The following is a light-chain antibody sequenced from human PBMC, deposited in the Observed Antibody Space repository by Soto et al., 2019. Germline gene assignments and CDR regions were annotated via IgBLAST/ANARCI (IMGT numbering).Light chain of an antibody. CDR2: HAS. CDR3: QQYNSYS. V-gene: IGKV1-5*01. J-gene: IGKJ1*01. CDR1: QSISNW. Sequence: DIQMTQSPSTLPASVGDRVTITCRASQSISNWLAWYQRKPGTAPKVLIYHASNLQSGVPSRFSGSGSGTEFTLTISSLQPDDFATYYCQQYNSYSFGQGTKVEIK.